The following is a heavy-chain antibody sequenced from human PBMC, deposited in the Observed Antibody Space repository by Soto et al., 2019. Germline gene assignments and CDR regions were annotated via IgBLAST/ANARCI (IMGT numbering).Heavy chain of an antibody. V-gene: IGHV4-4*07. Sequence: TSETLSLTCTFSDGSINTFYWNWVRQPAGNGLDLIGLIFSSGSTSFNPSLESRVAMSVDTSKNHFSLNLSSVTAADMAVYYCAREGSYSAYNFAHGIQLWSFDFWGQGAMVTVSS. J-gene: IGHJ4*02. D-gene: IGHD5-12*01. CDR1: DGSINTFY. CDR3: AREGSYSAYNFAHGIQLWSFDF. CDR2: IFSSGST.